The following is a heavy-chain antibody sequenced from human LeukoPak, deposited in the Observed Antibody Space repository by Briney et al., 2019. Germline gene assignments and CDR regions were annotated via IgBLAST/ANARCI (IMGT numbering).Heavy chain of an antibody. V-gene: IGHV3-49*03. J-gene: IGHJ4*02. CDR3: ARADYGGNAGGF. CDR1: GFTFGDYA. D-gene: IGHD4-23*01. CDR2: IRAKTYGGTT. Sequence: GGSLRLSCTASGFTFGDYAMGWFRQAPGKGLEWVGFIRAKTYGGTTQYAASVKDRFTISRDDSESIVYLQMNSLKTEDTALYYCARADYGGNAGGFWGQGTLVTVSS.